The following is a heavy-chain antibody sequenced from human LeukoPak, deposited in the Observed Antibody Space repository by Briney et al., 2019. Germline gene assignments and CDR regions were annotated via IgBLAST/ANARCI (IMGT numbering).Heavy chain of an antibody. V-gene: IGHV4-34*01. Sequence: PSETLSLTCAVYGGSSSGYYWSWIRQPPGKGLEWIGEINHSGSTNYNPSLKSRVTISVDTSKNQFSLKLSSVTAADTAVYYCARGPDSGSHFAWFGHWGQGPLVTVSS. CDR2: INHSGST. J-gene: IGHJ5*02. D-gene: IGHD3-10*01. CDR3: ARGPDSGSHFAWFGH. CDR1: GGSSSGYY.